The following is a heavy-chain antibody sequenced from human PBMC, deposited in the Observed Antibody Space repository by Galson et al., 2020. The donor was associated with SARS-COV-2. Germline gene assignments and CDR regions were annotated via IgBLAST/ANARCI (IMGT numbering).Heavy chain of an antibody. CDR1: GVSFSGYY. CDR3: ARGRGPHYDFWSGYYSNYFDY. J-gene: IGHJ4*02. D-gene: IGHD3-3*01. CDR2: INHSGST. Sequence: SETLSLTCAVYGVSFSGYYWSWIRQPPGKGLEWIGEINHSGSTNYNPSLKSRVTISVDTSKNQFSLKLSSVTAADTAVYYCARGRGPHYDFWSGYYSNYFDYWGQGTLVTVSS. V-gene: IGHV4-34*01.